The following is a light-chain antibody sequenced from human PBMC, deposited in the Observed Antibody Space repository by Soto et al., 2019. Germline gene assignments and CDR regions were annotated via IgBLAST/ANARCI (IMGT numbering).Light chain of an antibody. CDR3: QQYNNWWT. CDR1: QSVSSS. CDR2: GAS. Sequence: EIVMTQSPATLSVSPGERATLSCRASQSVSSSLAWYQQKPGQAPRLLIYGASTRATGIPARFSGSGSETEFTLNISRLQYEDFAVYYCQQYNNWWTFGQGNKVEIK. V-gene: IGKV3-15*01. J-gene: IGKJ1*01.